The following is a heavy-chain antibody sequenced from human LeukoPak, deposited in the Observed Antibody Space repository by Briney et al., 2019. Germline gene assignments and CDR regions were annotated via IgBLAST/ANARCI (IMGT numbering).Heavy chain of an antibody. CDR2: ISVYSGNT. CDR3: AKTAGSQLAGGNYFDY. V-gene: IGHV1-18*01. J-gene: IGHJ4*02. Sequence: ASVKVSCKAYVYTFTSYGISWVRQAPGQGREWMGWISVYSGNTNYVQKFQGRLTMTTDTLTSTAYMELRSLRSDDTAVYYCAKTAGSQLAGGNYFDYWGQGTLVTVSS. D-gene: IGHD2-2*01. CDR1: VYTFTSYG.